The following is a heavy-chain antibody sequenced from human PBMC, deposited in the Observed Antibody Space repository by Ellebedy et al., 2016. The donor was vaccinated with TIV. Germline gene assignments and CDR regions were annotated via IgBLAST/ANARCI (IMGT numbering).Heavy chain of an antibody. Sequence: MPGGSLRLSCNVSGGSISALTYHWGSVRQPPGKGLEWTGNSHYSGSTYYNPSLRSRVTISIDTSKSQFSLDLTSVTAADTAVYYCVLVAALRDRYYYYGVGVWGQGTTVTVSS. V-gene: IGHV4-39*07. CDR2: SHYSGST. D-gene: IGHD2-2*01. CDR1: GGSISALTYH. J-gene: IGHJ6*02. CDR3: VLVAALRDRYYYYGVGV.